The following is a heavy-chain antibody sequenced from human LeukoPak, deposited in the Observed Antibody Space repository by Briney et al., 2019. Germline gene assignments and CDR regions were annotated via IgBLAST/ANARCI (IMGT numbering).Heavy chain of an antibody. CDR1: GYTFTGYY. CDR3: ARNQGYCSSTSCPHDDY. V-gene: IGHV1-2*02. J-gene: IGHJ4*02. CDR2: INPNSGGT. Sequence: ASVKVSCKASGYTFTGYYMHWVRQAPGQGLEWMGWINPNSGGTNYAQKFQGRVTMTRDTSISTAYMELSRLRSDDTAVYYCARNQGYCSSTSCPHDDYWGQGPLVTVSS. D-gene: IGHD2-2*01.